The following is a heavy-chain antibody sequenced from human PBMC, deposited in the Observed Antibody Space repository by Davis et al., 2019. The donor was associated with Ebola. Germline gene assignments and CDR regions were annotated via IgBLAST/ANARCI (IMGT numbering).Heavy chain of an antibody. CDR2: IYWDDDK. Sequence: SGPTLVKPTQTLTLTCTFSGFSLSTSGVGVGWIRQPPGKALEWLALIYWDDDKRYSPSLKSRLTITKDTSKNQVVLTMTNMDPVDTATYYCARTYSSGWPLNYYYYGMDVWGQGTTVTVSS. V-gene: IGHV2-5*02. D-gene: IGHD6-19*01. CDR3: ARTYSSGWPLNYYYYGMDV. CDR1: GFSLSTSGVG. J-gene: IGHJ6*02.